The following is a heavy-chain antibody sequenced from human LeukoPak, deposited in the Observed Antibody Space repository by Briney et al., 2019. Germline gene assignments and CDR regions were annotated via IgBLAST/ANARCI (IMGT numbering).Heavy chain of an antibody. CDR1: GFSVSTPGVG. D-gene: IGHD6-19*01. CDR2: IYWNDDK. CDR3: AARMYSGWPDVFDI. V-gene: IGHV2-5*01. J-gene: IGHJ3*02. Sequence: ESGPTLAKPTQTLTVTCTFSGFSVSTPGVGVGWIRQPPGKALEWLALIYWNDDKHYSPSLKCRLTITKDTSKNQVLLTTTNMDPVDTATYYCAARMYSGWPDVFDIWGQGTMVTVSS.